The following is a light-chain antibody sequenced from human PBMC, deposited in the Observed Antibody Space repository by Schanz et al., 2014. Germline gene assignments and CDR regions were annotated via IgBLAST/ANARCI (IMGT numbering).Light chain of an antibody. J-gene: IGKJ3*01. CDR1: QTVTTN. CDR3: QQYGTSPFT. Sequence: EIVMTQSPAALSVSPGDRATLSCRASQTVTTNLAWYQQRPGQAPRLLMSGVHDRASGIPDRFSGSGSGTDFTLTISRLEPEDFAMYYCQQYGTSPFTFGPGTKVDIK. CDR2: GVH. V-gene: IGKV3-20*01.